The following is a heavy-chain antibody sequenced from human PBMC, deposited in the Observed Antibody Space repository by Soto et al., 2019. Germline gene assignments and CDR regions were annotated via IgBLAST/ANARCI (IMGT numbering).Heavy chain of an antibody. Sequence: PGWSLRLACVASGFTFIMHGLSCVRQAPGKGLEWVSTINPSGDSTFYADSVKGRFAISRDNSKNTVYLQMNSLSVGDTAVYLCAKVDVSTAGSFDYWGQGALVTVSS. J-gene: IGHJ4*02. CDR2: INPSGDST. V-gene: IGHV3-23*01. CDR1: GFTFIMHG. D-gene: IGHD6-13*01. CDR3: AKVDVSTAGSFDY.